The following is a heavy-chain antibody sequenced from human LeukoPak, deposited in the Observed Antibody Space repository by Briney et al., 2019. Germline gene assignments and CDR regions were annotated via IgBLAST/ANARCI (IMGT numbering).Heavy chain of an antibody. CDR1: GWSFSGYY. J-gene: IGHJ4*02. D-gene: IGHD3-22*01. CDR2: INHSGST. CDR3: ATRDARSYYYDSSGYYHN. V-gene: IGHV4-34*01. Sequence: SETLSLTCAAYGWSFSGYYWSWIRQPPGKGLEWIGEINHSGSTNYNPSLKSRVTISVDTSKNQFSLKLSSVTAADTAVYYCATRDARSYYYDSSGYYHNWGQGTLVTVSS.